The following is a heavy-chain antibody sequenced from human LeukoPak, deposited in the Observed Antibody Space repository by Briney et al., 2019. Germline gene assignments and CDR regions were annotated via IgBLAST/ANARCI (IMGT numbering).Heavy chain of an antibody. CDR3: ARDAYYYDSSGFDY. CDR2: ISSSSSYI. CDR1: GFTFSSYS. D-gene: IGHD3-22*01. V-gene: IGHV3-21*01. Sequence: GGSLRLSCAASGFTFSSYSMNRVRQAPGKGLEWVSSISSSSSYIYYADSVKGRFTISRDNAKNSLYLQMNSLRAEDTAVYYCARDAYYYDSSGFDYWGQGTLVTVSS. J-gene: IGHJ4*02.